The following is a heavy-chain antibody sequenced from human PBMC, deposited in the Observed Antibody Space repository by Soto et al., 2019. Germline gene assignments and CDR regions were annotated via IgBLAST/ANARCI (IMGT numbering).Heavy chain of an antibody. V-gene: IGHV1-69*13. CDR1: GGTFSSYA. CDR2: IIPIFGTA. D-gene: IGHD1-26*01. CDR3: AGVGGGGYVARYYYYGMDV. Sequence: GASVKVSCKASGGTFSSYAISWVRQAPGQGLEWMGGIIPIFGTANYAQKFQGRVTITADESTSTAYMELSSLRSEDTAVYYCAGVGGGGYVARYYYYGMDVWGQGTTVTVSS. J-gene: IGHJ6*02.